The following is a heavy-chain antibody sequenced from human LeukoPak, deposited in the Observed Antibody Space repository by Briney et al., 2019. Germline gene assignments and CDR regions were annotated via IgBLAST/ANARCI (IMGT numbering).Heavy chain of an antibody. J-gene: IGHJ5*02. Sequence: ASVKVSCKASGYTFTSYYMHWVRQAPGQGLEWMGIINPSGGSTSYAQKFQGRVTMTRDMSTSTVYMELSSLRSEDTAVYYCARDLYCSGGSCYSDNWFDPWGQGTLVTVSS. CDR2: INPSGGST. CDR3: ARDLYCSGGSCYSDNWFDP. CDR1: GYTFTSYY. D-gene: IGHD2-15*01. V-gene: IGHV1-46*01.